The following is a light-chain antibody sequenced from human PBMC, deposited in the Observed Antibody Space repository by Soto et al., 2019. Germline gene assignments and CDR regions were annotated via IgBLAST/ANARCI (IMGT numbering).Light chain of an antibody. CDR1: QSVSNN. J-gene: IGKJ5*01. Sequence: EVVMTQSPATLSVSPGERATLSCRASQSVSNNLAWYQQKPGQAPRLLIYGASTRATGVPARFSGSGSGTEFTLTINSLQSEDFAVYHCQQYNNWPPITFGQGTRLEI. V-gene: IGKV3-15*01. CDR3: QQYNNWPPIT. CDR2: GAS.